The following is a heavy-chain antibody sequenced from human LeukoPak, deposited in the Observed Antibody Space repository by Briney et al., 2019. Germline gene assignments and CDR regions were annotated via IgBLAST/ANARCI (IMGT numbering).Heavy chain of an antibody. CDR2: INLSGGST. Sequence: ASVSVSCTASGYTFTIYYMHWVRQAPGQGLEWVGVINLSGGSTSYAKTSQGRVTINWESSTSNEYMEQSRLRPEARAVYYCAIDRVCGELLINYWGQGTLVTVSS. D-gene: IGHD3-10*01. V-gene: IGHV1-46*01. CDR1: GYTFTIYY. J-gene: IGHJ4*02. CDR3: AIDRVCGELLINY.